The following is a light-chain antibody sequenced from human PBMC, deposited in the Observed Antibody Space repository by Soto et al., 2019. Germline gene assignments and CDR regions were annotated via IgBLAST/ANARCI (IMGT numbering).Light chain of an antibody. CDR3: QQYNNWPYT. CDR1: QSVGSN. Sequence: EIVMTQSPATLSASPGERAPLSCRASQSVGSNLAWYQQKPGQAPRLLIYDASTRATGIPASFSGSGSGTEFTLTIRSLQSEDSEVYYCQQYNNWPYTFGQGTKLEI. J-gene: IGKJ2*01. V-gene: IGKV3-15*01. CDR2: DAS.